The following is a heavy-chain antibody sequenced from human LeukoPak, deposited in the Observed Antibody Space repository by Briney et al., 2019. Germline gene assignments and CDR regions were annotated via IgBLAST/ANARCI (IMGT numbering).Heavy chain of an antibody. Sequence: SETLSLTCTVSGGSISSYYWSWIRQPPGKGLEWIGYIYYSGSTNYNPSLKSRVTISVVTSKNQFSLKLSSVTAADTAVYYCARGLMGEMDDYWGQGTLVTVSS. CDR3: ARGLMGEMDDY. CDR2: IYYSGST. D-gene: IGHD5-24*01. V-gene: IGHV4-59*01. CDR1: GGSISSYY. J-gene: IGHJ4*02.